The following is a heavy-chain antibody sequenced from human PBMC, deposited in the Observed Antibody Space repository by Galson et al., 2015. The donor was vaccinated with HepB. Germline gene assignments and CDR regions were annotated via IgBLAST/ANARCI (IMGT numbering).Heavy chain of an antibody. D-gene: IGHD2-15*01. CDR1: GGTFSSYT. CDR2: IIPILGIA. Sequence: SVKVSCKASGGTFSSYTISWVRQAPGQGLEWMGRIIPILGIANYAQKFQGRVTITADKSTSTAYMELSSLRSEDTAVYYCASQVCSGGSCEPWYYFDYWGQGTLVTVSS. V-gene: IGHV1-69*02. CDR3: ASQVCSGGSCEPWYYFDY. J-gene: IGHJ4*02.